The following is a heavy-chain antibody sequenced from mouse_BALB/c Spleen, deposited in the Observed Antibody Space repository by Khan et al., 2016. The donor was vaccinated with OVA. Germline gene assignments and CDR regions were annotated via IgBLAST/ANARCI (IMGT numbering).Heavy chain of an antibody. CDR1: GFSLTNYG. CDR2: IWAGGRT. CDR3: ARFFGSYGWYFDV. Sequence: QVQLKESGPAMVAPSQSLSITCTVSGFSLTNYGVHWVRQPPGKGLEWLGLIWAGGRTNYNSALMSRLSISKDNSKSQVFLKMNSLQADDTAIYDCARFFGSYGWYFDVWGAGTTVTVSS. D-gene: IGHD1-1*02. V-gene: IGHV2-9*02. J-gene: IGHJ1*01.